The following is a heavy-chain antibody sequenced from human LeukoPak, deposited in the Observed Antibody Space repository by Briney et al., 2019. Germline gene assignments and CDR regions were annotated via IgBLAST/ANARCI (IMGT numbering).Heavy chain of an antibody. J-gene: IGHJ4*02. CDR1: GFTFSSSE. CDR3: ASGGQSDY. CDR2: ISSSGSPI. V-gene: IGHV3-48*03. Sequence: PGGSLRLSCAASGFTFSSSEMNWVRQAPGKGLEWVSYISSSGSPIYYADSVKGRFTISRDNAKNSLYLQMNSPRAEDTAVYYCASGGQSDYWGQGTLVTVSS.